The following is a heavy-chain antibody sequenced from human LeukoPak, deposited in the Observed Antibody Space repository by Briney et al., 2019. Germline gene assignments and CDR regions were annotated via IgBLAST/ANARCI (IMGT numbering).Heavy chain of an antibody. D-gene: IGHD4-17*01. V-gene: IGHV4-38-2*02. Sequence: PSETLSLTCTVSGYSISSGYYWGWIRQPPGEGLEWIGSIYHSGSTYYNPSLKSRVTVSLDTSKNQFSLKLSSVTAADTAVYYCARDDCGDPFDYWGQGTLVTVSS. J-gene: IGHJ4*02. CDR1: GYSISSGYY. CDR3: ARDDCGDPFDY. CDR2: IYHSGST.